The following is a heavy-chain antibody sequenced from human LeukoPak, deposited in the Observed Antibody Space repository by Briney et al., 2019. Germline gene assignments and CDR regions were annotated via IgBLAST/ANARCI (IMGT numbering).Heavy chain of an antibody. V-gene: IGHV1-69*13. Sequence: GASVKVSCKASGGTFSSYAISWVRQAPGQGLEWMGGIIPIFGTANYAQKFQGRVTITADESTSTAYMELSSLRSEDTAVYYCARCYSAMVTVYYYGMDVWGQGTTVTVSS. CDR2: IIPIFGTA. J-gene: IGHJ6*02. CDR1: GGTFSSYA. D-gene: IGHD5-18*01. CDR3: ARCYSAMVTVYYYGMDV.